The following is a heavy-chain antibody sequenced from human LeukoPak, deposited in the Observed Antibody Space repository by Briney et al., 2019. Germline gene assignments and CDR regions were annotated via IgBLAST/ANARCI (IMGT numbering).Heavy chain of an antibody. J-gene: IGHJ5*02. CDR3: ARRITMVRGPEKRAWFNP. V-gene: IGHV1-8*03. CDR2: MNPNSGNT. D-gene: IGHD3-10*01. CDR1: GYTFTSYD. Sequence: ASVKVSCKASGYTFTSYDINWVRQATGQGLEWMGWMNPNSGNTGYAQKFQGRVTITRNTSISTAYMELRSLRSDDTAVYYCARRITMVRGPEKRAWFNPWGQGTLVTVSS.